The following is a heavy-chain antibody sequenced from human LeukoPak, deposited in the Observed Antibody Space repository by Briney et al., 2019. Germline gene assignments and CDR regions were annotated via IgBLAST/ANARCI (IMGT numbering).Heavy chain of an antibody. CDR2: INTDGSNT. D-gene: IGHD2/OR15-2a*01. CDR1: GFTFSAYW. V-gene: IGHV3-74*01. J-gene: IGHJ6*02. Sequence: PGGSLRLSCAASGFTFSAYWMHWVRQVPGQGLVWVSRINTDGSNTWNADPVKGRFTVSRDNAKNTLYLQMNSLRAEDTAVYYCARAKNYGMDVWGQGTTVTVSS. CDR3: ARAKNYGMDV.